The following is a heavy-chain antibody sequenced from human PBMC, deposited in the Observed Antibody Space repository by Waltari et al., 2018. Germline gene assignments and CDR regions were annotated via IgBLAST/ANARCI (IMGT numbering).Heavy chain of an antibody. CDR3: ARSVRSPGD. J-gene: IGHJ4*02. V-gene: IGHV3-11*01. D-gene: IGHD3-10*02. CDR1: GFTFSDSY. Sequence: QVQLVESGGGLVKPGGSLRLSCAASGFTFSDSYMSWIRQAPGKGLEWLSYISDSGSSPYYADSVKGRFTLSRDNAKNSVYLQMNSPRVEDTAVYYCARSVRSPGDWGQGTLVTVSS. CDR2: ISDSGSSP.